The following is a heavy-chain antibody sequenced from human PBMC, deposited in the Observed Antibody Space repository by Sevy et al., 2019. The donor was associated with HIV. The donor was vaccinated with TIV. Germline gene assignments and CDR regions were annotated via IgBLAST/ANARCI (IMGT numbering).Heavy chain of an antibody. J-gene: IGHJ4*02. CDR3: ARVGTLFSLLGYFDY. Sequence: ASVKVSCKASGNTFTVYYMYWVRQAPGQGLEWMGWINPNSGGTNYAQKFQGRVTMTSDTSINTAYMELSRLRSDDTAVYYCARVGTLFSLLGYFDYWGQGTLVTVSS. V-gene: IGHV1-2*02. CDR2: INPNSGGT. D-gene: IGHD3-3*01. CDR1: GNTFTVYY.